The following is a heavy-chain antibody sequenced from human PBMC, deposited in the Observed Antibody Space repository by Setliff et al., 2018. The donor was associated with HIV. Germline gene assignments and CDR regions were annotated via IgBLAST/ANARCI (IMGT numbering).Heavy chain of an antibody. V-gene: IGHV1-2*02. J-gene: IGHJ4*01. CDR3: ARNQGDSSGWYAGDY. CDR1: GYIFIRCY. D-gene: IGHD6-19*01. CDR2: INPHTGVT. Sequence: ASVKVSCKTSGYIFIRCYIFWVRQAPGQGLEWMGNINPHTGVTKYAEKFQGRVTMTRDTSINTIYMDLRNLRSEDTAVYYCARNQGDSSGWYAGDYWGHGTLVTVSS.